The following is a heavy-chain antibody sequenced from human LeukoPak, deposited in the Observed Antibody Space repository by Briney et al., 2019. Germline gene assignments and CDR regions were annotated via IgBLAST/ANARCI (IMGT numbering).Heavy chain of an antibody. D-gene: IGHD5-18*01. J-gene: IGHJ6*03. CDR1: GYTFTSYG. Sequence: SVKVSCKASGYTFTSYGISWVRQAPGQGLEWMGGIIPIFGTANYAQKFQGRVTITADESTSTAYMELSSLRSEDTAVYYCAQNRGYSYGGYYYYYYMDVWGKGTTVTVSS. CDR2: IIPIFGTA. CDR3: AQNRGYSYGGYYYYYYMDV. V-gene: IGHV1-69*13.